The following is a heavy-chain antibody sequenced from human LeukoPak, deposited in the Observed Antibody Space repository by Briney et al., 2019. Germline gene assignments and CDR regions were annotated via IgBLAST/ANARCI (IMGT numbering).Heavy chain of an antibody. V-gene: IGHV3-30*03. CDR3: ARTSSAFDI. CDR1: RFTFSNYG. D-gene: IGHD2-2*01. J-gene: IGHJ3*02. Sequence: PGRSLRLSCAASRFTFSNYGMHWVRQAPGKGLEWVAVISYDGSNKYYADSVKGRFTISRDNSKNTLYLQMNSLRDEDTALYYCARTSSAFDIWGQGTMVTVSS. CDR2: ISYDGSNK.